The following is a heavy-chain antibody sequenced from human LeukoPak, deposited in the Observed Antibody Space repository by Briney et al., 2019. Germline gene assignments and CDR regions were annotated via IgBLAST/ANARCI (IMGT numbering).Heavy chain of an antibody. CDR1: SGSISSSNFF. Sequence: PSETLSLTCTVSSGSISSSNFFWGWIRQPPGKGLEWIGNIYYSGSTNYNPSLKSRVAISVDTSKYQFSLKLSSVTAADTAVYYCPRQTAGSPPRFDYWGQGTLVTGSS. CDR3: PRQTAGSPPRFDY. V-gene: IGHV4-39*01. CDR2: IYYSGST. D-gene: IGHD6-19*01. J-gene: IGHJ4*02.